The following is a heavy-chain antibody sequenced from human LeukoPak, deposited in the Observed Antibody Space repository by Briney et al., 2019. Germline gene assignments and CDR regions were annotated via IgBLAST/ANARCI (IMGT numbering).Heavy chain of an antibody. CDR2: ISSSGSTI. CDR1: GFTFSDYY. V-gene: IGHV3-11*04. D-gene: IGHD2-2*01. J-gene: IGHJ4*02. Sequence: GGSLRLSCVASGFTFSDYYVSWIRQAPGKGLEWISYISSSGSTIYYADSVKGRFTISRDNAKNSLYLQMNSLRAEDTAVYYCAREGRDCSSTSCYLDYWGQGTLVTVSS. CDR3: AREGRDCSSTSCYLDY.